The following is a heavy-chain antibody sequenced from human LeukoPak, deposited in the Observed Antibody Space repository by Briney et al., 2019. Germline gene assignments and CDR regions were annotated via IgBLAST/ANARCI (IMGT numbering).Heavy chain of an antibody. J-gene: IGHJ5*02. CDR3: AREELGHYKRQFDP. CDR2: ISSSSSYI. D-gene: IGHD1-7*01. CDR1: GFTFSSYS. V-gene: IGHV3-21*01. Sequence: PGGSLRLSCAASGFTFSSYSMNWVRQAPGKGLEWVSSISSSSSYIYYADSVKGRFTISRDNAKNSLYLQMNSLRAEDTAVYYCAREELGHYKRQFDPWGQGTLVTVSS.